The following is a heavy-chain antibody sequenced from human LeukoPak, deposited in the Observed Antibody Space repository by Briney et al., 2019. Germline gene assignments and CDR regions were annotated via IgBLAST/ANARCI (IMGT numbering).Heavy chain of an antibody. CDR2: INPNSGGT. Sequence: ASVKVSCKASGYTFTGYCMHWVRQAPGQGLEWMGWINPNSGGTNYAQKFQGRVTMTRDTSISTAYMELSRLRSDNTAVYYCARSKGITIFGVTDYWGQGTLVTVSS. V-gene: IGHV1-2*02. CDR1: GYTFTGYC. CDR3: ARSKGITIFGVTDY. D-gene: IGHD3-3*01. J-gene: IGHJ4*02.